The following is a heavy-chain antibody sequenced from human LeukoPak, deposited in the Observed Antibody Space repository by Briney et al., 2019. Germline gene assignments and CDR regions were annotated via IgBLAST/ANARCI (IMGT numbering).Heavy chain of an antibody. J-gene: IGHJ4*02. CDR1: GYTFTGYY. V-gene: IGHV1-2*02. CDR3: ARDREAVAGTTVDY. Sequence: GASVKVSCKASGYTFTGYYMHWVRQAPGQGLEWMGWINPNSGGTNYAQKFQGRVTMTRDTSISTAYMELSRLRSDDTAVYYCARDREAVAGTTVDYWGQGTLVTVSS. D-gene: IGHD6-19*01. CDR2: INPNSGGT.